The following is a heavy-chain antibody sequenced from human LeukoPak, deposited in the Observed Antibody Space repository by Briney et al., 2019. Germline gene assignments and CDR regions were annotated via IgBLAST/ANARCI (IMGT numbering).Heavy chain of an antibody. Sequence: ASVKVSCKASGYSFTGYYVHWVRQAPGQGLEWMGWINPNSGGTNYAQKFQGRVTMTRDTSISTAYMELSSLTSDDTAVYYRARAGGGLDYWGQGTLVTVSS. CDR1: GYSFTGYY. J-gene: IGHJ4*02. CDR3: ARAGGGLDY. CDR2: INPNSGGT. V-gene: IGHV1-2*02. D-gene: IGHD3-16*01.